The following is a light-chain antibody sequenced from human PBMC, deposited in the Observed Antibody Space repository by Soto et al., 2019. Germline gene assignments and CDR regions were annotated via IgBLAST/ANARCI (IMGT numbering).Light chain of an antibody. J-gene: IGKJ5*01. CDR1: QSVSNNY. Sequence: EIVLTQSPGTLSLSPGERATLSCRASQSVSNNYIAWYQQKPGQAPRLLIFGSSDRATGIPDRFSGSGSGTDFTLTISRLEPEDFAVYYCQQRSNWPPITFGQGTRLEIK. CDR2: GSS. V-gene: IGKV3D-20*02. CDR3: QQRSNWPPIT.